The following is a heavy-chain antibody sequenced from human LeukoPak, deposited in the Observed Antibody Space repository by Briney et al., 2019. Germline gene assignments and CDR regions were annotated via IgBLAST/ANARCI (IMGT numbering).Heavy chain of an antibody. Sequence: GGSLRLSCAASGVTFSSYAMHWGRQAPGKGLEGVAVISYDGSNKYYADSVKGRFTISRDNSKNTLYLQMNSLRAEDTAVYYCARGTHIVVVVDYGMDVWGQGTTVTVSS. CDR2: ISYDGSNK. CDR3: ARGTHIVVVVDYGMDV. J-gene: IGHJ6*02. CDR1: GVTFSSYA. V-gene: IGHV3-30-3*01. D-gene: IGHD2-15*01.